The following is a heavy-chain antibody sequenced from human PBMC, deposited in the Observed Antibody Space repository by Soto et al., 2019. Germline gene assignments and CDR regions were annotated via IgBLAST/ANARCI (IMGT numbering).Heavy chain of an antibody. D-gene: IGHD3-16*01. CDR2: VFHSGTT. J-gene: IGHJ4*02. V-gene: IGHV4-38-2*02. CDR3: ARGGIH. CDR1: GYSINSGFF. Sequence: SETLSLTCTVSGYSINSGFFWGWIRQPPGKGLEWIGSVFHSGTTYITPSLRSRVSISVDTSKNQFSLDLRSVTAADTAVYYCARGGIHWGQGTLVTVSS.